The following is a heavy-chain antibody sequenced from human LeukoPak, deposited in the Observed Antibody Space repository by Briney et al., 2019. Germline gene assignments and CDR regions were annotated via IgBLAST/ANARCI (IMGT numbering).Heavy chain of an antibody. J-gene: IGHJ4*02. CDR2: IRYDGSNK. Sequence: PGGSLRLSCAASGFTFSSYGMHWVRQAPGKGLEWVAFIRYDGSNKYYADSVKGRFTISRDNSKNTLYLQMNSLRAEDTAVYYCARDSMVRGYYFDYWGQGTLVTVSS. V-gene: IGHV3-30*02. CDR1: GFTFSSYG. D-gene: IGHD3-10*01. CDR3: ARDSMVRGYYFDY.